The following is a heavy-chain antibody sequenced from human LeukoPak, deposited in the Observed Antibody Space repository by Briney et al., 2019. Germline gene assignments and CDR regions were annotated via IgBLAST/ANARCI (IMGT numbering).Heavy chain of an antibody. V-gene: IGHV4-59*08. CDR3: ARLSHYFDSSGYYYVRFFDY. J-gene: IGHJ4*02. CDR1: GGSISSYS. Sequence: SETLSLTCTVSGGSISSYSWSWIRQPPGKGLECIGYIYDSGSTNYNPSLKSRVAISVDKSKNQFSLKLSYVTAADTAVYYCARLSHYFDSSGYYYVRFFDYWGQGTLVTVST. CDR2: IYDSGST. D-gene: IGHD3-22*01.